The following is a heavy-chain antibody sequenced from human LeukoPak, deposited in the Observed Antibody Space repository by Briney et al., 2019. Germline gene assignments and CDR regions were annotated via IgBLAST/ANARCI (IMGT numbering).Heavy chain of an antibody. Sequence: PSETLSLTCAVYGGSFSGYYWSWIRQPPGKGLEWIGEINHSGSTNYNPSLKSRVTISVDTSKNQFSQKLSSVTAADTAVYYCARTYCSSTSCYYYFDYWGQGTLVTVSS. CDR2: INHSGST. D-gene: IGHD2-2*01. J-gene: IGHJ4*02. V-gene: IGHV4-34*01. CDR1: GGSFSGYY. CDR3: ARTYCSSTSCYYYFDY.